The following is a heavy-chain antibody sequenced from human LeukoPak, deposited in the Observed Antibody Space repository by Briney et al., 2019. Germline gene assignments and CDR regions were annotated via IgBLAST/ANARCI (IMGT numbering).Heavy chain of an antibody. CDR1: GGSISSTSYY. Sequence: SETLCLTCAVSGGSISSTSYYWGWIRQPPGQGLEWIGSISYSGTTYYNPSLKRRVTTSEDTPKNQFSLKLNSVTAAATAVYFCARDPDFWSGYYNFDYWGQGTLVTVSS. CDR2: ISYSGTT. J-gene: IGHJ4*02. V-gene: IGHV4-39*07. D-gene: IGHD3-3*01. CDR3: ARDPDFWSGYYNFDY.